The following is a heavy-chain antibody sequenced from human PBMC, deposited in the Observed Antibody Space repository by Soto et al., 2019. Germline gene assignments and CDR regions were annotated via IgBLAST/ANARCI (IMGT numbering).Heavy chain of an antibody. V-gene: IGHV1-18*01. Sequence: ASVKLSCKASGYTFTSYGISWVRQAPGQGLEWMGWISAYSGNTNYAQKLQGRVTMTTDTSTSTAYMELRSLRSDDTAAYYCARDTGNYFDYWGQGTLVTVSS. CDR2: ISAYSGNT. CDR3: ARDTGNYFDY. CDR1: GYTFTSYG. J-gene: IGHJ4*02.